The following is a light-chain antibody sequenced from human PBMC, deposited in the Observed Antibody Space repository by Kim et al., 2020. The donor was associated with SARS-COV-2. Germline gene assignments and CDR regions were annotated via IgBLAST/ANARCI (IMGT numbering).Light chain of an antibody. Sequence: WSPGERATLSCRASQSVSSSYLAWYQQKPGQAPRLLIYGESSRATGIPDRFSGSGSGTDFTLTISRLEPEDFAVYYCQQYGSSYTFGQGTKLEIK. V-gene: IGKV3-20*01. J-gene: IGKJ2*01. CDR1: QSVSSSY. CDR2: GES. CDR3: QQYGSSYT.